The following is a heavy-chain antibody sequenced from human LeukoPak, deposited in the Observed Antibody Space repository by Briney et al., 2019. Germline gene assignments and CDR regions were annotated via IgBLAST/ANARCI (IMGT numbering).Heavy chain of an antibody. D-gene: IGHD3-10*01. CDR3: AKGRERDYNCLDY. J-gene: IGHJ4*02. V-gene: IGHV3-30*02. CDR1: GFTFSNYG. CDR2: IRHDGINQ. Sequence: TGGSLTLSCAASGFTFSNYGLHWVRQAPGKGLEWVAFIRHDGINQYYADSVAGRFTISRDNPGNTLYLQMTSLRDEDAAVYYCAKGRERDYNCLDYWGRGTLVSVSS.